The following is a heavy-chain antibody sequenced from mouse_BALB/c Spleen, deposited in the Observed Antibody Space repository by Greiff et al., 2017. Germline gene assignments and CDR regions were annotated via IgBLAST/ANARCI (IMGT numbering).Heavy chain of an antibody. J-gene: IGHJ4*01. Sequence: EVKLVESGGGLVQPKGSLKLSCAASGFTFNTYAMNWVRQAPGKGLEWVARIRSKSNNYATYYADSVKDRFTISRDDSQSMLYLQMNNLKTEDTAMYYCVRHGTTATKYYAMDYWGQGTSVTVSS. V-gene: IGHV10-1*02. CDR2: IRSKSNNYAT. CDR3: VRHGTTATKYYAMDY. D-gene: IGHD1-2*01. CDR1: GFTFNTYA.